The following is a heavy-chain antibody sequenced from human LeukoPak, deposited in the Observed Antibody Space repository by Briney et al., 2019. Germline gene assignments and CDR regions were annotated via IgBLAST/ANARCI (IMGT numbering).Heavy chain of an antibody. J-gene: IGHJ4*02. Sequence: GESLKISSTGSAYSFLSYWIGWVRQMPGKGLEWMGIIYPGDSDARYSTSFQGQVTIAADKSISTAYLQWSSLEASDTAMYYCARIGARSQYYDFYRWGQGTLVTVSS. CDR2: IYPGDSDA. CDR1: AYSFLSYW. CDR3: ARIGARSQYYDFYR. D-gene: IGHD3-3*01. V-gene: IGHV5-51*01.